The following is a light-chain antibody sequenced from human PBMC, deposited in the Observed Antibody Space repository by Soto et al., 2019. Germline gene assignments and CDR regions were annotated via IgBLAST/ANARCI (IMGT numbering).Light chain of an antibody. CDR1: SSDVGGYNY. CDR3: SSYVGTNSRV. CDR2: EVY. Sequence: QSALTQPPSASGSTGQSVTISCTGTSSDVGGYNYVSWYQHHPGKAPKLIIYEVYKRPSGVPDRFSGSKSGNTAALTVSGLQAEDEADYYCSSYVGTNSRVFGTGTKVTVL. V-gene: IGLV2-8*01. J-gene: IGLJ1*01.